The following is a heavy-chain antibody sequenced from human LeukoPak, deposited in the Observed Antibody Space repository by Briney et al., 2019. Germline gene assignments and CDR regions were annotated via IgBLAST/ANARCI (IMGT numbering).Heavy chain of an antibody. CDR3: ARGLLKGQLHLGYSYYMDV. CDR1: GDSISSYY. D-gene: IGHD2-2*01. J-gene: IGHJ6*03. CDR2: IYYSEST. V-gene: IGHV4-59*13. Sequence: SSETLSLTCTVSGDSISSYYWSWIRQSPGKGLEWIGYIYYSESTYYNPSLKSRVTTSVDTSKNQFSLKLTYVTAADTAVYYCARGLLKGQLHLGYSYYMDVWGKGTTITVSS.